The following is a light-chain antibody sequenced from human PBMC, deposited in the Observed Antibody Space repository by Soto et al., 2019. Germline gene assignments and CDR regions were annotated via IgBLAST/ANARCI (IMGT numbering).Light chain of an antibody. CDR3: ATWDGSLPGEV. V-gene: IGLV1-51*01. CDR2: DNN. Sequence: QSVLTQSPSVSAAPGQQVTISCSGSSSNIGNNYVSWYQQLPGTAPKLLIYDNNKRPSGIPDRFSGSKSGTSGTLDITGHQTGDEADYYCATWDGSLPGEVFGGGTKLTVL. CDR1: SSNIGNNY. J-gene: IGLJ2*01.